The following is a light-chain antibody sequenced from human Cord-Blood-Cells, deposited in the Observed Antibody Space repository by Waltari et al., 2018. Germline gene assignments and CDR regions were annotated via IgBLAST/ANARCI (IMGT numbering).Light chain of an antibody. V-gene: IGKV1-33*01. J-gene: IGKJ5*01. CDR3: QQYDNLPIT. CDR2: DAS. Sequence: DIQTTPSPSSLSPSLGDRVTITCHASQDISNYLNWYQQKPGKAPKLLIYDASNLETGVPSRFSGSGSGTDFTFTISSLQPEDIATYYCQQYDNLPITFGQGTRLEIK. CDR1: QDISNY.